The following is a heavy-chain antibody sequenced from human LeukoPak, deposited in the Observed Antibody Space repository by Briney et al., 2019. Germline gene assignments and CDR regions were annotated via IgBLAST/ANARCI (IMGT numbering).Heavy chain of an antibody. J-gene: IGHJ4*02. D-gene: IGHD5-18*01. CDR2: IYHSGST. CDR3: ARQTGGYTYGLVY. V-gene: IGHV4-38-2*01. CDR1: GYSISSGYY. Sequence: PSKNLSLTCALSGYSISSGYYWGRIRQPPGKGLVWIGTIYHSGSTYYNPSLNIRVTMSVDTSNIQFYLNLSSVTAADTPLYYCARQTGGYTYGLVYCGQGTLVIVSS.